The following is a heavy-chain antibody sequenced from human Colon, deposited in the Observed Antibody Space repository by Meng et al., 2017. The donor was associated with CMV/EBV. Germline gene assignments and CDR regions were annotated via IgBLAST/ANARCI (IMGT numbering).Heavy chain of an antibody. J-gene: IGHJ4*02. CDR2: ISGDGRST. D-gene: IGHD6-13*01. CDR3: ASTIAAAGLDY. Sequence: GESLKISCAASGFTPKTYAMTWVRQAPGKGLEWVSSISGDGRSTWYADSVKGRFTISRDNSKNTLYLQVDSLRPEDTATYYCASTIAAAGLDYWGQGTLVTVSS. V-gene: IGHV3-23*01. CDR1: GFTPKTYA.